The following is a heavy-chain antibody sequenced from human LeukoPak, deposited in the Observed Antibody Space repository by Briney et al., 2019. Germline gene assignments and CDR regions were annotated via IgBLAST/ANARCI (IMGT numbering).Heavy chain of an antibody. CDR3: ARDGYNGRASYYGMDV. J-gene: IGHJ6*02. Sequence: GRSLRLSCAASGFTFSSYAMHWVRQAPGKGLEWVAVISYDGSNKYYADSVKGRFTISRDNSKNTLYLQMNSLRAEDTAVYYCARDGYNGRASYYGMDVWGQGTTVTVSS. CDR2: ISYDGSNK. V-gene: IGHV3-30-3*01. D-gene: IGHD5-24*01. CDR1: GFTFSSYA.